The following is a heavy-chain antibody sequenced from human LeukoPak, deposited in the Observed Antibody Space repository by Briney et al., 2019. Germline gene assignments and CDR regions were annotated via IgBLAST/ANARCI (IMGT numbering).Heavy chain of an antibody. D-gene: IGHD3-10*02. V-gene: IGHV3-23*01. CDR3: AKRPAAVRGVIPYVDY. CDR2: ISASAGNI. CDR1: GFMFRSSS. Sequence: GGSLLLSCAASGFMFRSSSMSWVRPVPGKGLEWVSTISASAGNIYYADSVKGRFTISRDNSKNTLFLQMNSLRAEDTAIYYCAKRPAAVRGVIPYVDYWGQGTLVTVSS. J-gene: IGHJ4*02.